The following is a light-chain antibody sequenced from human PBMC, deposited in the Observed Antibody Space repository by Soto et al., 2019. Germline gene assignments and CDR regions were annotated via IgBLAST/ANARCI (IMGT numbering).Light chain of an antibody. V-gene: IGKV3-20*01. CDR1: QTVRNNY. CDR2: DAS. J-gene: IGKJ4*01. CDR3: QQVSSYPLT. Sequence: VLTPTPGTLSLSPRERARLSCSASQTVRNNYLAWYQQKPGQAPRLLIYDASSRATGIPDRFSGGGSGTDFTLTISRLEPEDFAVYYCQQVSSYPLTFGGGSKADVK.